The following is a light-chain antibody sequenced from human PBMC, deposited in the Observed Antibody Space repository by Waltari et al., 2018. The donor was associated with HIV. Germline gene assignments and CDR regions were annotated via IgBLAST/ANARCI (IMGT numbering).Light chain of an antibody. CDR1: QDIVNF. CDR2: GAS. Sequence: DIQMNQSPSSLSISIGDRVSITCRASQDIVNFLNWYQQKPGAAPKLIIYGASTLYRGVPSRFSGGGSGTLFTLTVANVQPEDCATYYCQQTYGNSSTLGQGTRLEI. J-gene: IGKJ5*01. CDR3: QQTYGNSST. V-gene: IGKV1-39*01.